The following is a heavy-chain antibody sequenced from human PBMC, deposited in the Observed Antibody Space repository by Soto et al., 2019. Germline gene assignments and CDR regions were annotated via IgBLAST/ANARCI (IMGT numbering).Heavy chain of an antibody. Sequence: SETLSLTCTVCGGSISSGGYYWSWIRQHPGKGLEWIGYIYYSGSTNYNPSLKSRVTISVDTSKNQFSLKLSSVTDADTALYYCARDSSGYLYYWGQGTLVTVSS. J-gene: IGHJ4*02. D-gene: IGHD3-22*01. V-gene: IGHV4-31*03. CDR2: IYYSGST. CDR1: GGSISSGGYY. CDR3: ARDSSGYLYY.